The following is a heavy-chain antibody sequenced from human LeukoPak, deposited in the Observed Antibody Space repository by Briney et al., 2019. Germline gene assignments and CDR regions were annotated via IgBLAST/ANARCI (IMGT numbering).Heavy chain of an antibody. D-gene: IGHD6-19*01. Sequence: SETLSLTCTVSGGSISSDVYYWSWIRQPPGKGLEWIGYIYHSGSTYYNPSLKSRVTTSVDRSKNQFSLKLTSVTAADTAVYYCARVVSGWYFSFDYWGQGTLVTVSS. J-gene: IGHJ4*02. CDR1: GGSISSDVYY. CDR2: IYHSGST. V-gene: IGHV4-30-2*01. CDR3: ARVVSGWYFSFDY.